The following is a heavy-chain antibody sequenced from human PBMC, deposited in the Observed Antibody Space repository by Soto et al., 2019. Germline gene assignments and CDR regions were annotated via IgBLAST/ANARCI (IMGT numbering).Heavy chain of an antibody. D-gene: IGHD3-10*01. V-gene: IGHV3-11*01. J-gene: IGHJ4*02. CDR3: AKRGNNNNFDY. Sequence: GGSLRLSCAASGFTFSDYYMTWMREAPGKGLEWVSCISGSGSIIYYADSVRGRFTISRDNAKNTLYLHMNSLRAEDTAVYYCAKRGNNNNFDYWGPGTLVTVSS. CDR2: ISGSGSII. CDR1: GFTFSDYY.